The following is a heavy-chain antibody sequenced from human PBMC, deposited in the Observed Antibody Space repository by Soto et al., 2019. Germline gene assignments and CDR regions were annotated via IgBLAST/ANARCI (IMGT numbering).Heavy chain of an antibody. J-gene: IGHJ4*02. D-gene: IGHD3-22*01. CDR2: IIPSIGII. V-gene: IGHV1-69*04. Sequence: QVQLVQSGAEVKKPGSSVKVSCKASGGTFSSFVISWVRQAPGQGLEWMGRIIPSIGIINYAQKFQGRVTIPADTSTSTAYMELSSLRSDDTAVYYCAREGDMKFHSDSSDEPGYWGQGTLVTVSS. CDR3: AREGDMKFHSDSSDEPGY. CDR1: GGTFSSFV.